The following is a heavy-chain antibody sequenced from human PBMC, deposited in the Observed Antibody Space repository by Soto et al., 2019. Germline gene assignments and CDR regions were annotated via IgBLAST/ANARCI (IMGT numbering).Heavy chain of an antibody. Sequence: PGGSLRLSCAASGFTFSSYGMHWVRQAPGKGLEWVAVIWYDGSNKYYADSVKGRFTISRDNSKNTLYLQMNSLRAEDTAVYYCARDPGYSGSPQYCFDYWGKGSLVTVSS. V-gene: IGHV3-33*01. J-gene: IGHJ4*02. CDR3: ARDPGYSGSPQYCFDY. CDR1: GFTFSSYG. D-gene: IGHD1-26*01. CDR2: IWYDGSNK.